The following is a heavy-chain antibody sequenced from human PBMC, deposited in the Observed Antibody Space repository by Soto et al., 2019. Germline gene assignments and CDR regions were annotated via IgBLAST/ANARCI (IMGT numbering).Heavy chain of an antibody. D-gene: IGHD1-26*01. CDR2: ISAYNGNT. V-gene: IGHV1-18*01. CDR1: GYTFTSFG. CDR3: ARLVGVPDY. Sequence: GASVKVSCKASGYTFTSFGITWVRQAPGQGLEWMGWISAYNGNTHYAHKLQGRVTMTTDTSTSTAYMELRSLRSADTAVYYCARLVGVPDYWAQGSLVIGSS. J-gene: IGHJ4*02.